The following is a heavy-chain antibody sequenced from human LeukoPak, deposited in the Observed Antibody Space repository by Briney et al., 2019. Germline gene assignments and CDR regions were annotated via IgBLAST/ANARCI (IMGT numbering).Heavy chain of an antibody. Sequence: PSETLSLTCTVSGGSISSYYWSWIRQPPGKGLEWIGYIYYSGSTNYNPSLKSRVTISVDASKNQFSLKLSSVTAADTAVYYCARDGGSYSSSSGSFDYWGQGTLVTVSS. V-gene: IGHV4-59*01. CDR3: ARDGGSYSSSSGSFDY. D-gene: IGHD6-6*01. CDR1: GGSISSYY. J-gene: IGHJ4*02. CDR2: IYYSGST.